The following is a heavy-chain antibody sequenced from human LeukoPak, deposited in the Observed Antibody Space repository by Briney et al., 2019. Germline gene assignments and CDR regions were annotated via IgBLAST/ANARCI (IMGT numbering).Heavy chain of an antibody. V-gene: IGHV5-51*01. CDR1: GYRFTSYW. Sequence: GESLKISCKGSGYRFTSYWIGWVRQMPGKGLEWMGIIYPGDSDTRYSPSFQGQVTISADKSISTAYLQWSSLKASDTAMYYCARAPCSSTSCSYMDVWGKGTTVTISS. J-gene: IGHJ6*03. CDR3: ARAPCSSTSCSYMDV. CDR2: IYPGDSDT. D-gene: IGHD2-2*01.